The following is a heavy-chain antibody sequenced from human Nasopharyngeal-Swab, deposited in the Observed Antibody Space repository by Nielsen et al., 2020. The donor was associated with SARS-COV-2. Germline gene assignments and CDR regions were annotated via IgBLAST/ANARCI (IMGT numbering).Heavy chain of an antibody. J-gene: IGHJ1*01. CDR2: IYYSGST. D-gene: IGHD6-19*01. Sequence: VRQMPGKGLEWIGSIYYSGSTYYNPSLKSRVTISVDTSKNQFSLKLSSVTAADTAVYYCARAEIAVADAEYFQHWGQGTLVTVSS. CDR3: ARAEIAVADAEYFQH. V-gene: IGHV4-39*07.